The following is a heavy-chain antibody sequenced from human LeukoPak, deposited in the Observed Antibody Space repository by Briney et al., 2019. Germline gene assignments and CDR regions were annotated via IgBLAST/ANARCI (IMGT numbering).Heavy chain of an antibody. Sequence: GGSPRLSCAASGFTASSNYMSWVRQAPGKGLEWVSIIYSGGNTYYADSVKGRFSISRDNSKNTLFLQMNTLRAEDTAVYYCARDFVGGGNYDWGQGTLVTVSS. V-gene: IGHV3-53*01. CDR3: ARDFVGGGNYD. CDR1: GFTASSNY. J-gene: IGHJ4*02. CDR2: IYSGGNT. D-gene: IGHD2-21*01.